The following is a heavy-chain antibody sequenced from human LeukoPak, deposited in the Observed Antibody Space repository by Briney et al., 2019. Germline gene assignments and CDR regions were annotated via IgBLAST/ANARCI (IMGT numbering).Heavy chain of an antibody. CDR1: GFTFSSYA. J-gene: IGHJ4*02. CDR3: ARERGSLLFDY. D-gene: IGHD1-26*01. V-gene: IGHV3-30-3*01. Sequence: GRSLRLSCAASGFTFSSYAMHWVRQAPGKGLEWVAVISYDGSNKYYADSVKGRFTLSRDNSKNTLYLQMNSLRAEDTAVYYCARERGSLLFDYWGQGTLVTVSS. CDR2: ISYDGSNK.